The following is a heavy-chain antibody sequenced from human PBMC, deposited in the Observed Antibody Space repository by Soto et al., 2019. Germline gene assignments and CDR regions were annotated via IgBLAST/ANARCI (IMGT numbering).Heavy chain of an antibody. CDR3: AKDRGEYSSGWYVPYYFDY. Sequence: QVQLVESGGGVVQPGRSLRLSCAASGFTFSSYGMHWVRQAPGKGLEWVAVISYDGSNKYYADSVKGRFTISRDNYKNTLYVQMNSLRAEDTAVYYCAKDRGEYSSGWYVPYYFDYWGQGTLVTVSS. CDR2: ISYDGSNK. CDR1: GFTFSSYG. V-gene: IGHV3-30*18. D-gene: IGHD6-19*01. J-gene: IGHJ4*02.